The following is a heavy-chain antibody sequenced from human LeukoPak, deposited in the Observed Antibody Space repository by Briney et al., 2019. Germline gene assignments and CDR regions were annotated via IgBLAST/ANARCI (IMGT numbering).Heavy chain of an antibody. CDR1: GGSFSGYY. D-gene: IGHD6-13*01. V-gene: IGHV4-34*01. CDR3: ARGETGGSSWYYYYYGMDV. CDR2: INHSGST. Sequence: SETLSLTCAVYGGSFSGYYWSWIRQPPGKGLEWIGEINHSGSTNYNPSLKRRVTISVDTSKNQFSLKLSSVTAADTAVYYCARGETGGSSWYYYYYGMDVWGKGTTVTVSS. J-gene: IGHJ6*04.